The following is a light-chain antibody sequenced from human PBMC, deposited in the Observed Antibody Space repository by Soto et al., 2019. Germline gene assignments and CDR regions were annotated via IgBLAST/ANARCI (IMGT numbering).Light chain of an antibody. CDR2: GAS. V-gene: IGKV3-20*01. CDR3: QQYGSSPTT. Sequence: EIVLTQSPGTLSSSPGERATLSCRASQSVSSSYLAWYQQKPGQAPRLLIYGASSRATGIPDRFSGSGSGTDFTLTISRLEPEDFAVYYCQQYGSSPTTFGQGTKVDI. J-gene: IGKJ1*01. CDR1: QSVSSSY.